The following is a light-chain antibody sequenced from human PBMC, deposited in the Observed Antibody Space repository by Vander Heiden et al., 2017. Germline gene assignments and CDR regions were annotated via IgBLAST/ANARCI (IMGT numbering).Light chain of an antibody. CDR1: QGVLYSSNNNNY. V-gene: IGKV4-1*01. J-gene: IGKJ4*02. Sequence: DIVMTQSPASLAVSTGERATINCKSSQGVLYSSNNNNYLAWYQQKPGQPPKLLIYCASTRQTGVPERFSGSGSGTDFTLTISSLQSDDVAIYYCQQYYISPLTFGGGTKVEIK. CDR3: QQYYISPLT. CDR2: CAS.